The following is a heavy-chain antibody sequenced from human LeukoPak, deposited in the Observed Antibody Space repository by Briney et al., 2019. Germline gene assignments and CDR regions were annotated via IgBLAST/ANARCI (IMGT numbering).Heavy chain of an antibody. D-gene: IGHD2-15*01. CDR3: ARDVGGILDY. CDR2: IKEDGSEK. Sequence: GGSLRLSCAASGFTFSNYWMAWVRQAPGKGLELVANIKEDGSEKHYVDSVKGRFTISRDNAKNSLYVQMNSLRAEDTALYYCARDVGGILDYWGQGTVVTVSS. V-gene: IGHV3-7*05. CDR1: GFTFSNYW. J-gene: IGHJ4*02.